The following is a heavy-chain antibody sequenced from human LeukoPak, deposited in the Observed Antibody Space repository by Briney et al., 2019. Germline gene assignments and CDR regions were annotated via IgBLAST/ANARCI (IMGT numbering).Heavy chain of an antibody. D-gene: IGHD1-1*01. V-gene: IGHV3-23*01. J-gene: IGHJ5*02. Sequence: PGGSLRLSCAASGFTFSSYAMSWVRQAPGKGLEWVSAISGSGGSTYYAGSVKGRFTISRENAKNSLYLQMNSLRAGDTAVYYCARGSFGTTRGNWFDPWGQGTLVTVSS. CDR2: ISGSGGST. CDR1: GFTFSSYA. CDR3: ARGSFGTTRGNWFDP.